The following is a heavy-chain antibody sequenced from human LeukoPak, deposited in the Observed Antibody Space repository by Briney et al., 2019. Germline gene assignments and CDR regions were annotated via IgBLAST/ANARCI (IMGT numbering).Heavy chain of an antibody. Sequence: QSGGSLRLSCAASGFTFSSYETNWVRQAPGKGLEWVSYISSSGSTIYYADSVKGRFTISRDNAKNSLYLQMNSLRAEDTAVYYCARDYYDSSGYYYLLGYYYYGMDVWGQGTTVTVSS. CDR2: ISSSGSTI. J-gene: IGHJ6*02. CDR3: ARDYYDSSGYYYLLGYYYYGMDV. V-gene: IGHV3-48*03. D-gene: IGHD3-22*01. CDR1: GFTFSSYE.